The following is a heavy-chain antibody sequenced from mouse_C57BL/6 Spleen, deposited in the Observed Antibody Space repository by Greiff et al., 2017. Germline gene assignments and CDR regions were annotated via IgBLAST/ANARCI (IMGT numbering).Heavy chain of an antibody. CDR3: ARDGVTTVGARGDFDY. CDR1: GYTFTDYY. J-gene: IGHJ2*01. Sequence: VQRKQSGPELVKPGASVKISCKASGYTFTDYYMNWVKQSHGKSLEWIGDINPNNGGTSYNQKFKGKATLTADKSSSTAYMELRSLTSEDSAVYYCARDGVTTVGARGDFDYWGQGTTLTVSS. V-gene: IGHV1-26*01. CDR2: INPNNGGT. D-gene: IGHD1-1*01.